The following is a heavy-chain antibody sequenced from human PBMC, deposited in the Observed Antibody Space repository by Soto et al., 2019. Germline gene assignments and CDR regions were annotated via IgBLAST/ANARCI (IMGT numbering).Heavy chain of an antibody. CDR1: GFTFTSSA. D-gene: IGHD3-16*02. CDR2: IVVGSGNT. V-gene: IGHV1-58*01. CDR3: AAEPPGAVGGVIVSYRAFDI. J-gene: IGHJ3*02. Sequence: QMQLVQSGPEVKKPGTSVKVSCKASGFTFTSSAVQWVRQARGQRLEWIGWIVVGSGNTNYAQKFQERVTITRDMSTSTAYMELSSLRSEDTAVYYCAAEPPGAVGGVIVSYRAFDIWGQGTMVTVSS.